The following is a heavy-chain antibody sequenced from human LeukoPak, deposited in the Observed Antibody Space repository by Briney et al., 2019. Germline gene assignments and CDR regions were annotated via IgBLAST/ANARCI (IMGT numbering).Heavy chain of an antibody. Sequence: SVKVSCKASGGTFSSYAISWVRQAPGQGLEWMGRIIPILDITNYAQKFQGRVTITADKSTSTAYMELSSLKSEDTAVYYCSVRGLIDGGGSYFDYWGQGTLVTVSS. V-gene: IGHV1-69*04. J-gene: IGHJ4*02. D-gene: IGHD3-10*01. CDR2: IIPILDIT. CDR3: SVRGLIDGGGSYFDY. CDR1: GGTFSSYA.